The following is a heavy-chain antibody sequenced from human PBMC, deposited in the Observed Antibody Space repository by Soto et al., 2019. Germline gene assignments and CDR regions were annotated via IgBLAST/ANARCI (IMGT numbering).Heavy chain of an antibody. J-gene: IGHJ6*02. Sequence: QVQLVQSGAGVKQPGSSVKVSCTASGGSLSNYGISWVRQAPGQGLEWMGAVIPVFGTPNYAQKFQDRVTITADESTTTVYMEVRSLTSEDTAVYYCARGDATKIVVTTYYAMDVWGQGTTVTVSS. V-gene: IGHV1-69*12. CDR1: GGSLSNYG. CDR2: VIPVFGTP. D-gene: IGHD3-22*01. CDR3: ARGDATKIVVTTYYAMDV.